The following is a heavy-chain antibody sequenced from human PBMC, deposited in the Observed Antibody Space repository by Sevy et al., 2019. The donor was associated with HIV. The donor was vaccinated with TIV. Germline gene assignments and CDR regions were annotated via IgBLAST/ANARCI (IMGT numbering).Heavy chain of an antibody. Sequence: SETLSLTCTVSGGSISSSSYYWGWIRQPPGKGLEWIGSIYYSGSTYYNPSLKSRVTISVDTSKNQFSLKLSSVTAAGTAVYYCARNIVVVVAATSCFDYWGQGTLVTVSS. CDR2: IYYSGST. CDR1: GGSISSSSYY. CDR3: ARNIVVVVAATSCFDY. D-gene: IGHD2-15*01. J-gene: IGHJ4*02. V-gene: IGHV4-39*01.